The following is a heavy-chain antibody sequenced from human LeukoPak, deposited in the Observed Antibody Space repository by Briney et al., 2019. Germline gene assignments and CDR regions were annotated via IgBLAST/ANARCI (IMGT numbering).Heavy chain of an antibody. Sequence: QTGGSLRLSCAASGFTFSALGMQWVRHAPSKGMEWVAFIRYDGSNRSYADSVKGRFTISRDNSKNTLYLQMSGLRVDDTARYYRAAVDNRVGFDCWGQGTLVTVSS. V-gene: IGHV3-30*02. D-gene: IGHD1-14*01. CDR1: GFTFSALG. CDR2: IRYDGSNR. CDR3: AAVDNRVGFDC. J-gene: IGHJ4*02.